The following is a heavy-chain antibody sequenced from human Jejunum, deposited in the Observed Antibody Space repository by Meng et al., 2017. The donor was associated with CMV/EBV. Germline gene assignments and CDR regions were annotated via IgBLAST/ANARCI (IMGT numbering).Heavy chain of an antibody. J-gene: IGHJ5*02. D-gene: IGHD2-2*01. CDR2: INPNNGGA. CDR3: ARARLGGYCSSTSCADNWFDP. V-gene: IGHV1-2*06. CDR1: GYTFTGYC. Sequence: VQLVQSGAWVERLGSSARVSCKASGYTFTGYCMQWVRQAPGQGPEWMGRINPNNGGANYAQQFQGRVTMTRDTSISTAYLELSSLRFDDTALYYCARARLGGYCSSTSCADNWFDPWGQGTLVTVSS.